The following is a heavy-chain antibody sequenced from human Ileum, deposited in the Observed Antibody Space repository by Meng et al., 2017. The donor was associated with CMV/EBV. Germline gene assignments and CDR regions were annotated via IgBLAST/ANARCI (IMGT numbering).Heavy chain of an antibody. D-gene: IGHD6-19*01. J-gene: IGHJ4*02. CDR2: IYYSGST. CDR3: ARDSSSGWRFDY. V-gene: IGHV4-39*07. Sequence: CTVSGGSISSSHYYWGWIRQPPGKGLEWIGTIYYSGSTYYNPSLNSRVTISVDTSKNQFSLKLSSVTAADTAVYYCARDSSSGWRFDYWGQGTLVTVSS. CDR1: GGSISSSHYY.